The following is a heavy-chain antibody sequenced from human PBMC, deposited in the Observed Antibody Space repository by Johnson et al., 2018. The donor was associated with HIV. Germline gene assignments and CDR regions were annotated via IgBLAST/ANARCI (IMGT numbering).Heavy chain of an antibody. CDR1: GFTFDDYA. CDR3: ARDSNRYAFDI. Sequence: QLVESGGGLVQPGGSLRLSCAASGFTFDDYAMHWVRQAPGKGLEWVSGISWNSGRIGYADSVKGRFTISRDNSKNTLYLQMNSLRAEDTAVYYCARDSNRYAFDIWGQGTMVTVSS. J-gene: IGHJ3*02. D-gene: IGHD2-8*01. V-gene: IGHV3-9*01. CDR2: ISWNSGRI.